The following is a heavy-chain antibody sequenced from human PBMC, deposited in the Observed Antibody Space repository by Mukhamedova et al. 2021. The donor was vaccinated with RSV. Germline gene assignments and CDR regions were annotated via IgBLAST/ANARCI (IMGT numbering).Heavy chain of an antibody. V-gene: IGHV4-31*02. J-gene: IGHJ4*02. CDR3: ARVLYPTVTTGSYFDY. CDR2: IYYSGST. D-gene: IGHD4-17*01. Sequence: EWIGYIYYSGSTYYNPSLKSRVTISVDTSKNQFSLKLRSVTAADTAVYYCARVLYPTVTTGSYFDYWGQGTLVTVSS.